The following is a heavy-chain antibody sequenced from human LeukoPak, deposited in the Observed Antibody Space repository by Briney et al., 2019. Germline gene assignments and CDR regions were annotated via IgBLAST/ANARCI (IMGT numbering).Heavy chain of an antibody. CDR1: GYTFTSYY. D-gene: IGHD2-21*02. Sequence: ASVKVSCKASGYTFTSYYMHWVRQAPGQGLEWMGIINPSGGSTSYAQKFQGRVTMTRDTSTSTVYMELSSLRSEDTAVYYCARGTAFDYYYYYMDVWGKGTTVTVSS. J-gene: IGHJ6*03. CDR3: ARGTAFDYYYYYMDV. V-gene: IGHV1-46*01. CDR2: INPSGGST.